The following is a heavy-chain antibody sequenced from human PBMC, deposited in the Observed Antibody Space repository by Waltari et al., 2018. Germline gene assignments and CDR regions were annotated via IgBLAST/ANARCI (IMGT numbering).Heavy chain of an antibody. J-gene: IGHJ6*03. V-gene: IGHV1-69*11. CDR1: GGTLSSYA. D-gene: IGHD3-16*02. CDR3: ARDMGYDYIWGSYRYHYYYMDV. CDR2: LIPILGRA. Sequence: QVQLVQSGAEVKQPGSSVQVSCKASGGTLSSYAISWVRQAPGQGLEWMGGLIPILGRANYAQKFQGRVTITADESTSTAYMELSSLRSEDTAVYYCARDMGYDYIWGSYRYHYYYMDVWGKGTTVTVSS.